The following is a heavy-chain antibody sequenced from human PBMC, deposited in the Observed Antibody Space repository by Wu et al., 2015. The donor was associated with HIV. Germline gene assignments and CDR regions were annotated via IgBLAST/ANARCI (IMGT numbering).Heavy chain of an antibody. Sequence: QVQLVQSGAEVKKPGASVKVSCKASGDTFTGYYMHWVRQAPGQGLEWMGWINANSGGTNFAQKFQGRVTMSRDTSINTAYMELRRLKSDDTAVYYCARVDGAAAYYMDVWGKGTTVTVSS. D-gene: IGHD6-13*01. CDR2: INANSGGT. V-gene: IGHV1-2*02. CDR1: GDTFTGYY. CDR3: ARVDGAAAYYMDV. J-gene: IGHJ6*03.